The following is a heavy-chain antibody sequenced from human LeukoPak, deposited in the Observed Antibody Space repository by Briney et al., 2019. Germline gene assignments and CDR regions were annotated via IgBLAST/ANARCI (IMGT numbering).Heavy chain of an antibody. Sequence: PGGALRLSCAASGFTFSSYAMSWGRQAPGNGLEWVSSISDSGGNTYYADSGKGRFTISRDNSKNTLYLQMNSLRAEDTAVYYCAKDGVWQSYYFDYWGQGTLVTVSS. CDR2: ISDSGGNT. CDR1: GFTFSSYA. D-gene: IGHD6-19*01. V-gene: IGHV3-23*01. J-gene: IGHJ4*02. CDR3: AKDGVWQSYYFDY.